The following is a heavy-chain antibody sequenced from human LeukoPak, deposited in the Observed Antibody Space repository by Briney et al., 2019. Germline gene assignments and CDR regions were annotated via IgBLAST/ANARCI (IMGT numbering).Heavy chain of an antibody. CDR3: ARDAHCSSTSCYPGFDP. V-gene: IGHV1-2*02. CDR2: INPSGGGT. CDR1: GYTFTSYY. Sequence: ASVKVSCKASGYTFTSYYMHWVRQAPGQGLEWMGIINPSGGGTNYAQKFQGRVTMTRDTSISTAYMELSRLRSDDTAVYYCARDAHCSSTSCYPGFDPWGQGTLVTVSS. J-gene: IGHJ5*02. D-gene: IGHD2-2*01.